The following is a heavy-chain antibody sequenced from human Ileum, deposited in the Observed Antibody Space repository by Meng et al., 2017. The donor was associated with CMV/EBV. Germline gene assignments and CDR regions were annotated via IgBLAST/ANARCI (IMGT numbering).Heavy chain of an antibody. CDR3: TTGWDQYFDF. Sequence: CLASDFTLDGAWMNWVRQAPGKGVEWVGRVKSASAGGAADAAAPVTGRFTVSRDDSRKTVHLQMDNLKIEDTAVYYCTTGWDQYFDFWGQGALVTVSS. CDR1: DFTLDGAW. V-gene: IGHV3-15*07. J-gene: IGHJ4*02. D-gene: IGHD1-26*01. CDR2: VKSASAGGAA.